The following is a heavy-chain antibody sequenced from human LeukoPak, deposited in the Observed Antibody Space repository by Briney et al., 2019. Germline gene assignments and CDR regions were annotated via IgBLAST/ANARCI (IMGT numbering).Heavy chain of an antibody. CDR3: ASYPTPPSGDFPDY. J-gene: IGHJ4*02. CDR1: GGSVSSGDYY. CDR2: IYYSGST. D-gene: IGHD7-27*01. V-gene: IGHV4-61*08. Sequence: SETLSLTCTVSGGSVSSGDYYWSWIRQPPGKGLQWIGFIYYSGSTNYSPSLQSRVTISVDTSKNQFSLKLSSVTAADTAIYYCASYPTPPSGDFPDYWGQGTLVTVSS.